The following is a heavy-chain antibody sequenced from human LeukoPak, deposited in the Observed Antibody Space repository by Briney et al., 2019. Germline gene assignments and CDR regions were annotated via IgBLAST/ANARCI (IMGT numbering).Heavy chain of an antibody. D-gene: IGHD1/OR15-1a*01. CDR2: INSSGDYT. CDR1: EFSFSSHS. J-gene: IGHJ5*02. Sequence: PGGSLRLSCAASEFSFSSHSMNWVRQAPGKGLEWVSTINSSGDYTCYADSVKGRFTISRDNAKNSLYLQMNSLRAEDTAVYYCARDPRTTTSRNWFDPWGQGTLVTVSA. V-gene: IGHV3-21*01. CDR3: ARDPRTTTSRNWFDP.